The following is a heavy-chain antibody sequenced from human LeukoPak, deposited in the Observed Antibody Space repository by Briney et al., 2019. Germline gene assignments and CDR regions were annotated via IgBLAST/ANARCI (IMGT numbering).Heavy chain of an antibody. D-gene: IGHD6-19*01. Sequence: GASVKVSCKASGGTFSSYAISWVRQAPGQGLEWMGGITPIFGTANYAQKFQGRVTITADESTSTAYMELSSLRSEDTAVYYCASSPAPVAVAGQYYFDYWGQGTLVTVSS. V-gene: IGHV1-69*13. J-gene: IGHJ4*02. CDR3: ASSPAPVAVAGQYYFDY. CDR2: ITPIFGTA. CDR1: GGTFSSYA.